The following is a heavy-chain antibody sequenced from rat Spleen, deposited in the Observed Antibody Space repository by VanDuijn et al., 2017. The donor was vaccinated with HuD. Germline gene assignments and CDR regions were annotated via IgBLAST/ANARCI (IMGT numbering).Heavy chain of an antibody. CDR1: GFSLSSYG. V-gene: IGHV2S8*01. CDR2: ISSGGST. CDR3: TRDPITTRDYFDY. Sequence: VQVKESGPGLVQPSQTLSLTCTVSGFSLSSYGVIWVRQPPGEGLEWIAAISSGGSTYFNSVLKSRLSNSRDTSKSQVFLKMNSLQTEDTAIYFCTRDPITTRDYFDYWGQGVMVTVSS. J-gene: IGHJ2*01. D-gene: IGHD1-1*01.